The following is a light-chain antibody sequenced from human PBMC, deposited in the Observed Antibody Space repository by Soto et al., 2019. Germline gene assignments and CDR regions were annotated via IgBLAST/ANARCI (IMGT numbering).Light chain of an antibody. J-gene: IGKJ1*01. CDR3: QQYYSTRT. Sequence: DIVMTQSPDSLAVSLGERATINCKSSQSGLYSSNNKNYLAWYQQKPGQPPKLLIYWASTRESGVPDRFSGSGSGTAFTLTISSLQAEDVAVYYCQQYYSTRTFGQGTKVDIK. CDR1: QSGLYSSNNKNY. V-gene: IGKV4-1*01. CDR2: WAS.